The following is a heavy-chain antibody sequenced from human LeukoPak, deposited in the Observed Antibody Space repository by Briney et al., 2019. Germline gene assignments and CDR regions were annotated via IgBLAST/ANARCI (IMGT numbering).Heavy chain of an antibody. D-gene: IGHD3-10*02. CDR3: AELGITMIGGV. CDR1: GFTLSSYW. CDR2: IKQDGSEK. J-gene: IGHJ6*04. Sequence: PGGSLRLSCAASGFTLSSYWMSWVRQAPGKGLEWVANIKQDGSEKYYVDSVKGRFAVSRDNAKDSLYVQMNSLRAEDTAVYYCAELGITMIGGVWGKGTTVTISS. V-gene: IGHV3-7*01.